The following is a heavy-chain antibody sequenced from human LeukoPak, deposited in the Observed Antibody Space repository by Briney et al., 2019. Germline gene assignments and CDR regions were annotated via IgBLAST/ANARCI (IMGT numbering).Heavy chain of an antibody. J-gene: IGHJ4*02. V-gene: IGHV3-11*04. CDR2: ISSSGNTI. CDR1: GFTFSDYY. CDR3: ARDGSGTYTYPDY. D-gene: IGHD3-10*01. Sequence: PGGSLRLSCAVSGFTFSDYYMSWIRQAPGKGLEWVSYISSSGNTIYYADSVKGRFTISRDSAKNSLYLQMNSLRVEDTAVYYCARDGSGTYTYPDYWGQGTLVTVSS.